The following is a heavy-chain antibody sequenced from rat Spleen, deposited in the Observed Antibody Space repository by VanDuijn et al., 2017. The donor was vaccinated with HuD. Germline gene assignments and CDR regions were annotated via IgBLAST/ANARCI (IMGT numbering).Heavy chain of an antibody. Sequence: EVQLVESGGGLVQPGRSLKLSCAASGFTFSNYYMAWVRQAPTKGLEWVAYISTGGGSTYYRDSVKGRFTISRDNAKSSLYLQMNSLKSEDTATYYCARTGVGPFDYWGQGVMVTVSS. D-gene: IGHD4-3*01. J-gene: IGHJ2*01. CDR3: ARTGVGPFDY. V-gene: IGHV5-27*01. CDR1: GFTFSNYY. CDR2: ISTGGGST.